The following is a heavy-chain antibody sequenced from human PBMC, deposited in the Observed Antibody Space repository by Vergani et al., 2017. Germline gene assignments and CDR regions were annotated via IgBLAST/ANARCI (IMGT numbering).Heavy chain of an antibody. CDR2: IHYTGST. CDR1: GGSISSGDYY. J-gene: IGHJ4*02. V-gene: IGHV4-30-4*08. Sequence: QVQLQGSGPGLVKPSQTLSLTCTVSGGSISSGDYYWSWIRQPPGKGLEWIGYIHYTGSTYYNPSLKSRLTISVDTSKNQFSLRLSSVTAADTAVYYCARAAAAALDYWGQGTLVTVSS. CDR3: ARAAAAALDY. D-gene: IGHD6-13*01.